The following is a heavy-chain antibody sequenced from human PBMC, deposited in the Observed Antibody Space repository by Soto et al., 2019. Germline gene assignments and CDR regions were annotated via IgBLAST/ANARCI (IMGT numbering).Heavy chain of an antibody. V-gene: IGHV3-30*18. CDR1: GFTFSSYG. J-gene: IGHJ4*02. D-gene: IGHD6-19*01. Sequence: GGSLRLSCAASGFTFSSYGMHWVRQAPGKGLEWVAVISYDGSNKYYADSVKGRFTISRDNSKNTLYLQMNSLRAEDTAVYYCAKDKDSSGWYRYFDYWGQGT. CDR2: ISYDGSNK. CDR3: AKDKDSSGWYRYFDY.